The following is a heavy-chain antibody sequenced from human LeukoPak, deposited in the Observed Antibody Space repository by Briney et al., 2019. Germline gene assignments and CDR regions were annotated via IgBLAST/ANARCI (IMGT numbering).Heavy chain of an antibody. CDR2: IKQDGSEK. Sequence: GGSLRLSCAASGFTFSTYTMSWVRQAPGKGLEWVANIKQDGSEKHYVDSVKGRFTISRDNAKNSLYLQMNSLRAEDTAVYYCARDAGLYYYYKDVWGKGTTVTVSS. J-gene: IGHJ6*03. V-gene: IGHV3-7*01. CDR1: GFTFSTYT. D-gene: IGHD3/OR15-3a*01. CDR3: ARDAGLYYYYKDV.